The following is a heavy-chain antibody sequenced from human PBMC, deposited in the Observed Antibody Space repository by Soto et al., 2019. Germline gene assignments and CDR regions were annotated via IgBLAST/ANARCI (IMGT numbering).Heavy chain of an antibody. CDR2: IYYSGST. J-gene: IGHJ6*03. CDR3: ARRVDFWSGYYMAYYYYMAV. Sequence: PSETLSLTCTVSGGSISSSSYYWGWIRQPPGKGLEWIGSIYYSGSTYYNPSLKSRVTISVDTSKNQFSLKLSSVTAADTAVYYCARRVDFWSGYYMAYYYYMAVWGKGTTVTVSS. CDR1: GGSISSSSYY. D-gene: IGHD3-3*01. V-gene: IGHV4-39*01.